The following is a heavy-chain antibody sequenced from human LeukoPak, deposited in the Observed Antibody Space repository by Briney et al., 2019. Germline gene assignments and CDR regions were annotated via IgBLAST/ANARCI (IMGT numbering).Heavy chain of an antibody. CDR1: GGSISSGGYY. CDR2: IYYSGNT. J-gene: IGHJ6*04. V-gene: IGHV4-31*03. D-gene: IGHD2-15*01. Sequence: PSQTLSLTCTVSGGSISSGGYYWRWIRQHPGRGLEWIEYIYYSGNTYYNPSLKSRVTISVDTSKNQFSLKLSSVTAADTAVYYCARGLGYCSGGSCYSGYYYGMDVWGKGTTVTVSS. CDR3: ARGLGYCSGGSCYSGYYYGMDV.